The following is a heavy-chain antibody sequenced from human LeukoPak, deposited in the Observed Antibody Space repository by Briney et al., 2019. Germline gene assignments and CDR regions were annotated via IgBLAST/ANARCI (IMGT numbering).Heavy chain of an antibody. V-gene: IGHV1-2*02. CDR3: ARGYYYDSSGYYGNGAFDI. CDR2: INPNSGGT. J-gene: IGHJ3*02. Sequence: ASVKVSCKASGYTFTGYYMHWARQAPGQGLEWMGWINPNSGGTNYAQKFQGRVTMTRDTSISTAYMELSRLRSDDTAVHYCARGYYYDSSGYYGNGAFDIWGQGTMVTVSS. D-gene: IGHD3-22*01. CDR1: GYTFTGYY.